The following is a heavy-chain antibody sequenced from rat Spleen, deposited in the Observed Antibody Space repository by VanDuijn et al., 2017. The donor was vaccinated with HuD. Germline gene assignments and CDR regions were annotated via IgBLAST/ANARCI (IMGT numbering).Heavy chain of an antibody. J-gene: IGHJ3*01. CDR1: GFSLTDYS. D-gene: IGHD1-9*01. CDR2: IWSGGST. V-gene: IGHV2-19*01. CDR3: NREGHTMDRATYWFAY. Sequence: QVQLKESGPGLVQPSQTLSLTCTVSGFSLTDYSIHWVRQPPGKGLEWMGAIWSGGSTDYNSALKSRLSISRDTSKSQVFLKIYSLQTEDTAIYFCNREGHTMDRATYWFAYWGQGTLVTVSS.